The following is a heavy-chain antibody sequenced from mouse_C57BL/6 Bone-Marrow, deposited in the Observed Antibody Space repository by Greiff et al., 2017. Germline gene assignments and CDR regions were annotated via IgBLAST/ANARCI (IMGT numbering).Heavy chain of an antibody. CDR1: GYAFSSSW. CDR2: IYPGDGDT. V-gene: IGHV1-82*01. D-gene: IGHD1-1*01. Sequence: QVQLQQSGPELVKPGASVKISCKASGYAFSSSWMNWVKQRPGKGLEWIGRIYPGDGDTNYNGKFKGKATLTADKSSSTAYLQISSLTSADSAVYFCAIHYGSSYPYAMYYWGQGTSVTVSS. CDR3: AIHYGSSYPYAMYY. J-gene: IGHJ4*01.